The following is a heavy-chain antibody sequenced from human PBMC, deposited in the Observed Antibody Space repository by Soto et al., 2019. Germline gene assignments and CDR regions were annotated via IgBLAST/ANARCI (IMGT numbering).Heavy chain of an antibody. V-gene: IGHV1-18*01. D-gene: IGHD3-16*01. CDR1: GYIFTKYY. CDR2: INGYNGKA. Sequence: QVQLVQSGDEVREPGASVKVSCKASGYIFTKYYIAWVRQAPGQGLEWMGMINGYNGKANYGQDFRGRVIMTTDTSTTTAYMDVRSLTSADTGVYYCARWDVCFGAGGVDWGEGTLVTVSS. CDR3: ARWDVCFGAGGVD. J-gene: IGHJ4*02.